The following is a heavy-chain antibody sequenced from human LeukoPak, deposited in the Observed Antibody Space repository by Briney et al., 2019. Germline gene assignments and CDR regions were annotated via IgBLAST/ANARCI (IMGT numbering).Heavy chain of an antibody. CDR1: GGSISSSSYY. CDR3: ARAPLRYYCDSSGYYFDY. V-gene: IGHV4-39*07. J-gene: IGHJ4*02. Sequence: PSETLSLTCTVSGGSISSSSYYWAWIRQPPGKGLEWIGNIYYNGNTYYNSSLKSRVTISVDTSKNQFSLRLSSVTAADTAVYYCARAPLRYYCDSSGYYFDYWGQGTLVTVSS. CDR2: IYYNGNT. D-gene: IGHD3-22*01.